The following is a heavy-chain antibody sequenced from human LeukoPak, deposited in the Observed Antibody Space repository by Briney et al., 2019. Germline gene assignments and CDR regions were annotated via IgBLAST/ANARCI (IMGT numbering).Heavy chain of an antibody. CDR1: GGSISSYY. J-gene: IGHJ4*02. Sequence: PETLSLTCTVSGGSISSYYWSWIRQPPGKGLEWIGYIYYSGSTNYNPSLKSRVTISVDTSKNQFSLKLSSVTAADTAVYYCARVGMVANLSTFDYWGQGTLVTVSS. CDR2: IYYSGST. D-gene: IGHD5-12*01. V-gene: IGHV4-59*12. CDR3: ARVGMVANLSTFDY.